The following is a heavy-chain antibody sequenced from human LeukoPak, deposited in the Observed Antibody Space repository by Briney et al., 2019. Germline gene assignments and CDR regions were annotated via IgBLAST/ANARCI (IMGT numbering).Heavy chain of an antibody. CDR1: GFTFSDYY. D-gene: IGHD3-22*01. CDR2: ISSSGSTI. V-gene: IGHV3-11*04. Sequence: GGSLRLSCAASGFTFSDYYMSWIRQAPGKGLEWVSYISSSGSTIYYAASVKGRFTISRDNAKNSLYLQMNSLRAEDTAVYYCARYYYDSSGYYYFDYWGQGTLVTVSS. CDR3: ARYYYDSSGYYYFDY. J-gene: IGHJ4*02.